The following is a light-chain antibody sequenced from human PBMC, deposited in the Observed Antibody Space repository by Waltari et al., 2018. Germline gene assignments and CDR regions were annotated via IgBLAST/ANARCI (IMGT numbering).Light chain of an antibody. CDR2: KAS. Sequence: DIQMTQSPSSLSASVGDRVTITCRASQGISSWLAWYQQKPGKAPNLLIYKASRLQTGVPSRFSGSGSGTDFTLTISSLQPEDFATYYCQQYNSAPYSFGQGTKVEIK. CDR3: QQYNSAPYS. V-gene: IGKV1-5*03. CDR1: QGISSW. J-gene: IGKJ2*03.